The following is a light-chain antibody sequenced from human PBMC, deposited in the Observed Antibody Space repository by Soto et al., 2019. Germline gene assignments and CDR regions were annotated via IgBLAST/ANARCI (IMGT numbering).Light chain of an antibody. CDR3: SSRTTSNPYV. CDR2: EVS. Sequence: QSALTQPASVSGSHGQSITISCTGTSSDIGAYNSVSWYQQHPGKAPKLMIYEVSNRPSGVSNRFSASKSGNTASLTISGLQAEDEADYYCSSRTTSNPYVFGTGTKLTVL. V-gene: IGLV2-14*01. CDR1: SSDIGAYNS. J-gene: IGLJ1*01.